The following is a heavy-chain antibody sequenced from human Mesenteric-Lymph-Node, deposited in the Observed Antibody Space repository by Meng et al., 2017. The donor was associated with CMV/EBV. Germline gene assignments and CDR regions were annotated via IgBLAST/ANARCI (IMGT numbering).Heavy chain of an antibody. V-gene: IGHV3-11*01. Sequence: GESLKISCAASEFTFIDYYMSWIRQAPGKGLEWVSYISSSGSTIDYADSVKGRFTISRDNAKNSLYLQMNSLRAEDTAVYYCARYYEYVWGNYHYAYGMDVWGQGTTVTVSS. D-gene: IGHD3-16*02. CDR3: ARYYEYVWGNYHYAYGMDV. CDR1: EFTFIDYY. J-gene: IGHJ6*02. CDR2: ISSSGSTI.